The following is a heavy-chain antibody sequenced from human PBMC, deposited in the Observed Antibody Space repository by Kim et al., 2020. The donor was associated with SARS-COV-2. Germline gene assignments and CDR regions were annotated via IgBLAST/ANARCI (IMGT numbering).Heavy chain of an antibody. V-gene: IGHV1-69*04. Sequence: SVKVSCKASGGTFSSYAISWVRQAPGQGLEWMGRIIPILGIANYAQKFQGRVTITADKSTSTAYMELSSLRSEDTAVYYCARDPEEDYCDYLYAFDIWGQGTMVTVSS. CDR1: GGTFSSYA. D-gene: IGHD4-17*01. CDR2: IIPILGIA. CDR3: ARDPEEDYCDYLYAFDI. J-gene: IGHJ3*02.